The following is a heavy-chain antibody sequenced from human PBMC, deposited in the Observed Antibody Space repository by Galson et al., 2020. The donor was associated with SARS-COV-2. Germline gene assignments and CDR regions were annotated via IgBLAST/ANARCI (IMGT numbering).Heavy chain of an antibody. V-gene: IGHV1-69*13. CDR2: IIPIFGTA. CDR3: ARGLPDYGDYVGRRSDYYYYGMDV. D-gene: IGHD4-17*01. J-gene: IGHJ6*02. CDR1: GGTFSSYA. Sequence: SVKVSCKASGGTFSSYAISWVRQAPGQGLEWMGGIIPIFGTANYAQKFQGRVTITADESTSTAYMELSSLRSEDTAVYYCARGLPDYGDYVGRRSDYYYYGMDVWGQGTTVTVSS.